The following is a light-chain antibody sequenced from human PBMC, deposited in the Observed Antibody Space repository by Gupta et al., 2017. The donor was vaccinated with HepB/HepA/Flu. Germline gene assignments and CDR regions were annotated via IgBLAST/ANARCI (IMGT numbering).Light chain of an antibody. CDR3: QQDSNLWT. CDR2: KAS. J-gene: IGKJ1*01. V-gene: IGKV1-5*03. Sequence: DIQMTQSPSTLSASVGDRVIITCRASQGIGSRLAWYQQRPGKAPKLLIYKASSLESGVPSRFSGSGSGTEFTLTSSSLQPDDFATYYCQQDSNLWTFGQGTKVEIK. CDR1: QGIGSR.